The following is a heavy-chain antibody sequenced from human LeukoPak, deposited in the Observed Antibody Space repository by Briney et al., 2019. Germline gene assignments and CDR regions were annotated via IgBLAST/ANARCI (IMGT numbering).Heavy chain of an antibody. J-gene: IGHJ6*03. V-gene: IGHV3-30*18. Sequence: PGGSLRLSCAASGFTFSSYGMHWVRQAPGKGLEWVAVISYDGSNKYYADSVKGRFTISRDNSKNTLYLQMNSLRAEDTAVYYWAKGPGYMEVWGKGTTVTVSS. CDR1: GFTFSSYG. CDR3: AKGPGYMEV. CDR2: ISYDGSNK.